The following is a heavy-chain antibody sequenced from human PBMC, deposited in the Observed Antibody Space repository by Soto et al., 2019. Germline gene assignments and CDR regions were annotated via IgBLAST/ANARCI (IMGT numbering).Heavy chain of an antibody. Sequence: GESLKISCKGSTYSFSNYWIAWVRQMPGKGLECMGIIYAADSDTRYSTSFQGQVIISADTSIRTAYLQWDSLKPSDTAMYYCATFSGHYVAYGLDVWGQGTTVTVSS. CDR2: IYAADSDT. D-gene: IGHD6-19*01. CDR1: TYSFSNYW. J-gene: IGHJ6*02. CDR3: ATFSGHYVAYGLDV. V-gene: IGHV5-51*01.